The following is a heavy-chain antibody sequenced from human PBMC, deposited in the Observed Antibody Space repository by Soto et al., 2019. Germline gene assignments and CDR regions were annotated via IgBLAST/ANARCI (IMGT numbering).Heavy chain of an antibody. J-gene: IGHJ5*02. CDR1: GYTFTGYY. CDR3: ARDDVSAAFNWFDP. CDR2: INPNSGGT. Sequence: ASVKVSCKASGYTFTGYYMHWVRQAPGQGLEWMGWINPNSGGTNYAQKFQGRVTMTRDTSISTAYMELSRLRSDDTAVYYCARDDVSAAFNWFDPWGQGTLVTVSS. V-gene: IGHV1-2*02. D-gene: IGHD2-2*01.